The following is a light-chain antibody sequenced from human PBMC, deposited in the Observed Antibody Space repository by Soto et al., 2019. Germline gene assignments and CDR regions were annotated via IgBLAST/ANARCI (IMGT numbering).Light chain of an antibody. CDR1: QSISSW. Sequence: DIQMTQSPSTLSASVGDRVTITCRASQSISSWLAWYQQKPGKAPKLLIYKASSLESGVQSRFSGSGSGTEFTLTIISLQPDDFATYYCQQYNSYACTFGQGTKLEIK. V-gene: IGKV1-5*03. CDR2: KAS. J-gene: IGKJ2*02. CDR3: QQYNSYACT.